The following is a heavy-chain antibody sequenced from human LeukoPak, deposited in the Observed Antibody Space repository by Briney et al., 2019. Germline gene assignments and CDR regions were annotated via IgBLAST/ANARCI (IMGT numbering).Heavy chain of an antibody. D-gene: IGHD3-9*01. Sequence: GGSLRLSCAASGFTVSSNYMSWVRQAPGKGLEWVSVIYSGGSTYYADSVKGRFTISRDNAKNSLYLQMNSLRAEDTAVYYCTTDRFYDILTSYSLGLSFDIWGQGTMVTVSS. CDR3: TTDRFYDILTSYSLGLSFDI. J-gene: IGHJ3*02. CDR2: IYSGGST. V-gene: IGHV3-66*01. CDR1: GFTVSSNY.